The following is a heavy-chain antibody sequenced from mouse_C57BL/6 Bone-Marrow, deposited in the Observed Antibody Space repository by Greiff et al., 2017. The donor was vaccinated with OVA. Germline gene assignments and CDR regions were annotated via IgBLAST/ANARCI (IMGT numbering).Heavy chain of an antibody. J-gene: IGHJ2*01. CDR2: IDPETGGT. CDR3: TRGTEGRGFDY. V-gene: IGHV1-15*01. CDR1: GYTFTDYE. Sequence: VQLQQSGAELVRPGASVTLSCKASGYTFTDYEMHWVKQTPVHGLEWIGAIDPETGGTAYNQKFKGKAILTADKSSSTAYMELRSLTSEDSAVDYCTRGTEGRGFDYWGQGTTLTVSS. D-gene: IGHD3-3*01.